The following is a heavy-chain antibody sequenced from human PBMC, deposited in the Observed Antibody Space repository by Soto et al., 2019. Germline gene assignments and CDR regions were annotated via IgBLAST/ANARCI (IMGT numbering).Heavy chain of an antibody. CDR2: ISGSGGST. J-gene: IGHJ3*02. CDR3: AKDVYGSGSYYNQDTTDDAFDI. CDR1: GFTFSSYS. Sequence: PGGSLRLSCAASGFTFSSYSMSWVRQAPGKGLEWVSAISGSGGSTYYADSVKGRFTISRDNSKNTLYLQMNSLRAEDTAVYYCAKDVYGSGSYYNQDTTDDAFDIWGQGTMLTVSS. D-gene: IGHD3-10*01. V-gene: IGHV3-23*01.